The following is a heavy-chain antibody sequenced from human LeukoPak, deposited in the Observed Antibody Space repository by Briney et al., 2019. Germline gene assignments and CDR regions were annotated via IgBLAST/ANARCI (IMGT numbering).Heavy chain of an antibody. CDR3: AAGGLRYFSRFDP. CDR2: ISGSGGST. J-gene: IGHJ5*02. CDR1: GFTFSSYG. Sequence: GGSLRLSCAASGFTFSSYGMSWVRQAPGKGLEWVSAISGSGGSTYYADSVKGRFTISRDNSKNTLYLQMNSLRAEDTAVYYCAAGGLRYFSRFDPWGQGTLVTVSS. D-gene: IGHD5-12*01. V-gene: IGHV3-23*01.